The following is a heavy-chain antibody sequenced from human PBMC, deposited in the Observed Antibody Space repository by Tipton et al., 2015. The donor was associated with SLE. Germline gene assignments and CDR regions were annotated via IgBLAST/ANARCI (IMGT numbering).Heavy chain of an antibody. V-gene: IGHV3-7*01. CDR1: GFTFSSYW. CDR3: ARFIVVVIDATPEGNWFDP. Sequence: SLRLSCAASGFTFSSYWMSWVRQAPGKGLEWVANIKQDGSEKYYVDSVKGRFTISRDNAKNSLYLQMNSLRAEDTAVYYCARFIVVVIDATPEGNWFDPWGQGTRVTVSS. J-gene: IGHJ5*02. D-gene: IGHD2-15*01. CDR2: IKQDGSEK.